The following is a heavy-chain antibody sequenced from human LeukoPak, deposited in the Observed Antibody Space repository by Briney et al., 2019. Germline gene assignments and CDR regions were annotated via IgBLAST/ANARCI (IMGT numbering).Heavy chain of an antibody. Sequence: GGSLRLSCAASGFTFSSHWMHWVRQVPGKGPVWVSRIHRDGSTTNYADSVKGRFTISRDNTKNTLYLQMSSLRDEDTAIYYCARARPGGSSYFDYWGQGILVTVSS. CDR2: IHRDGSTT. J-gene: IGHJ4*02. V-gene: IGHV3-74*01. D-gene: IGHD3-16*02. CDR3: ARARPGGSSYFDY. CDR1: GFTFSSHW.